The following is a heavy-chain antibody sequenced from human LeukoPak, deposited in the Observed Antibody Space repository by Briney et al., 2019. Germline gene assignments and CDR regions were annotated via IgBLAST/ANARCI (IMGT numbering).Heavy chain of an antibody. D-gene: IGHD4-11*01. CDR1: GFTFSSYA. CDR2: ISGSGGST. Sequence: GGSLRLSCAAYGFTFSSYAMSWVRQAPGKGLEWVSAISGSGGSTYYADSVKGRFTISRDNSKNTLYLQMNSLRAEDTAVHYCAKDLATVTTSGYWGQGTLVTVSS. CDR3: AKDLATVTTSGY. V-gene: IGHV3-23*01. J-gene: IGHJ4*02.